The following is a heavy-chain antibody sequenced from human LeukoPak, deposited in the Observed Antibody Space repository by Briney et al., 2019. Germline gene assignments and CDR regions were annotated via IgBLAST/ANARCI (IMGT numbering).Heavy chain of an antibody. Sequence: SETLSLTCTVSGDSMSSYYWSWIRQSPGKELEWIGYIYSSGSTYYNPSLKSRVTISVDTSKNQFSLKLSSVTAADTAVYYCARSGREAITIFGVVITHPFDYWGQGTPVTVSS. J-gene: IGHJ4*02. CDR1: GDSMSSYY. CDR2: IYSSGST. V-gene: IGHV4-4*08. D-gene: IGHD3-3*01. CDR3: ARSGREAITIFGVVITHPFDY.